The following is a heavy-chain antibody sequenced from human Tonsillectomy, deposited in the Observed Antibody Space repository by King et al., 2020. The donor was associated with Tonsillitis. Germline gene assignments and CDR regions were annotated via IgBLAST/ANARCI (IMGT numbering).Heavy chain of an antibody. J-gene: IGHJ6*03. V-gene: IGHV4-59*12. CDR2: IYYIGST. D-gene: IGHD5-24*01. Sequence: QLQLQESGPGLVKPSETLSLTCTVSGGSITNYYWSWIRQPPGKGLEWLGKIYYIGSTKYNPSLKSRVTISVDTSKNQFSLKLTSVTAADTAVYYCAKGGDGYKNYYHHYMDVWGKGTTVIVSS. CDR3: AKGGDGYKNYYHHYMDV. CDR1: GGSITNYY.